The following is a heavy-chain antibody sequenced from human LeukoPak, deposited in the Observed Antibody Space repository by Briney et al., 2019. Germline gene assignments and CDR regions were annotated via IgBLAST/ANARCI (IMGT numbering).Heavy chain of an antibody. CDR1: GGSISSYY. J-gene: IGHJ4*02. Sequence: SETLSLTCTVSGGSISSYYWSWVRQPAGKGLEWIGRIYTTGSTNCNPSLKSRVTMSVDTSKNQFSLNLTSVTAADTAVYYCARDRTYGGNSGFDYWGRGTLVTVSS. D-gene: IGHD4-23*01. V-gene: IGHV4-4*07. CDR3: ARDRTYGGNSGFDY. CDR2: IYTTGST.